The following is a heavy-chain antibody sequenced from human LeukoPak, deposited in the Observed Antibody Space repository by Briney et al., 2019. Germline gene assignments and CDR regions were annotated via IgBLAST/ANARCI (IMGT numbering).Heavy chain of an antibody. Sequence: GGSLRLSCATSGFTFSSYSMNWVRQAPGKGLKWVPSVSSSSSYIYYADSVKGRFTISRDNAKNSLYLQMNSLRAEDTAVYYCARAGSGYRDYWGQGTLVTVSS. V-gene: IGHV3-21*01. CDR2: VSSSSSYI. CDR3: ARAGSGYRDY. J-gene: IGHJ4*02. D-gene: IGHD3-3*01. CDR1: GFTFSSYS.